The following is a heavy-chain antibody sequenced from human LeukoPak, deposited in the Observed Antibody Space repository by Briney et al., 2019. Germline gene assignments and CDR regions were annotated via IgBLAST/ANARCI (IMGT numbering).Heavy chain of an antibody. V-gene: IGHV1-69*02. CDR1: GGTFSSYT. D-gene: IGHD4-11*01. CDR2: IIPILGIA. Sequence: ASVKVSCKASGGTFSSYTISWVRQAPGQGLEWMGRIIPILGIANYAQKFQGRVTITADKSTSTAYMGLSSLRSEDTAVYYCARTTRRGTVTTDYYYYGMDVWGQGTTVTVSS. CDR3: ARTTRRGTVTTDYYYYGMDV. J-gene: IGHJ6*02.